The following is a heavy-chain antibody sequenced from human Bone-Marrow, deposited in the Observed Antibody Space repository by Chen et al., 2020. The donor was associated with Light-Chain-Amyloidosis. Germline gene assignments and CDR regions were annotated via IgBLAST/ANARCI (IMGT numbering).Heavy chain of an antibody. CDR3: AKSRLKIVGDNSGSNLDD. D-gene: IGHD2-21*01. V-gene: IGHV3-30*18. Sequence: QVYLVDSGGGVAQPGGSLRLSCAASGLTYNKFGMHWVRQAPGKGLEWVAVISHDGTYQYYADFVKGRFTISRDNFKNTLSLQMNSLKAEDTATYFCAKSRLKIVGDNSGSNLDDWGQGTLVTVSS. CDR2: ISHDGTYQ. CDR1: GLTYNKFG. J-gene: IGHJ4*02.